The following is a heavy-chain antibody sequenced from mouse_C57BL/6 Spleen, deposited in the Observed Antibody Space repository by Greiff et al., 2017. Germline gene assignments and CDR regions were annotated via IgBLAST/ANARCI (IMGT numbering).Heavy chain of an antibody. J-gene: IGHJ4*01. V-gene: IGHV1-64*01. Sequence: VQLQQPGAELVKPGASVKLSCKASGYTFTSYWMHWVKQRPGQGLEWIGIIHPNSGSTNYNEKFKSKATLTVDKSSSTAYMQLSSLTSEDSAVYYCARHGYHAMDYWGQGTSVTVSS. CDR2: IHPNSGST. CDR3: ARHGYHAMDY. CDR1: GYTFTSYW.